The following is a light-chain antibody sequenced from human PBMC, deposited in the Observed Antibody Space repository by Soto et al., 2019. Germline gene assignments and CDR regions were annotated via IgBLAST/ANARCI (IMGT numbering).Light chain of an antibody. CDR3: QHYGASPQT. CDR1: QSVSSNY. V-gene: IGKV3-20*01. J-gene: IGKJ1*01. Sequence: EIVLTQSPGTLSLSPGERATLSCRASQSVSSNYLAWYQQKPGQAPRLLVYGASRRATDIPERFSGSGSGADFTLTISRLEPEDFAVYYCQHYGASPQTFGQGTKVDIK. CDR2: GAS.